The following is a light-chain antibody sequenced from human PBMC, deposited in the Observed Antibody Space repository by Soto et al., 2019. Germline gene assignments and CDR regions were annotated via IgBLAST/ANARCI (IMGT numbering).Light chain of an antibody. J-gene: IGLJ2*01. CDR2: GNS. V-gene: IGLV1-40*01. CDR1: SSNIGAGYD. Sequence: QSVLTQPPSLSGAPGQRVTISCTGSSSNIGAGYDVHWYQQLPGTAPKLLIYGNSNRPSGVPDRFSGSKSGTSASLAITGLQAEDEADYYCQSYDSSLSGSEVFGGGTKVTVL. CDR3: QSYDSSLSGSEV.